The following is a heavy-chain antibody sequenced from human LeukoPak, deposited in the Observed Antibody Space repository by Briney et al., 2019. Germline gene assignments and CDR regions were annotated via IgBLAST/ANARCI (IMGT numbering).Heavy chain of an antibody. CDR1: GVGFSGYY. D-gene: IGHD3-9*01. J-gene: IGHJ4*02. CDR3: GRSDMTGYRY. CDR2: INHSGST. V-gene: IGHV4-34*01. Sequence: SETLSLTCAVYGVGFSGYYWSWSRQPPGKGLEWIGEINHSGSTNYNPSLKSRVTISVDTSKNQFSLQLSSLTAADTALYYCGRSDMTGYRYCGEGTLVTVSS.